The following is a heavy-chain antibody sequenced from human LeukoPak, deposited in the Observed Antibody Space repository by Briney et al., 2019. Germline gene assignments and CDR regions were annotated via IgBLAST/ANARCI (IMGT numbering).Heavy chain of an antibody. J-gene: IGHJ4*02. CDR2: IDGSATST. Sequence: GGSLRLSCAASGFTFISYAMTWVRQAPGKGLEWVSAIDGSATSTFYADSVKGRFSISRDNSKNTLYLQMYSLRAEDAAIYYCTKDKVSRGYFDYWGQGTLVTVSS. CDR3: TKDKVSRGYFDY. D-gene: IGHD6-6*01. CDR1: GFTFISYA. V-gene: IGHV3-23*01.